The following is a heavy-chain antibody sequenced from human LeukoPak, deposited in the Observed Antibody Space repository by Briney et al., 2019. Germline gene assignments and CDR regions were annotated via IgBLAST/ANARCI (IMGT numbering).Heavy chain of an antibody. D-gene: IGHD3-16*01. CDR3: ARDWGY. J-gene: IGHJ4*02. CDR2: ISSSSSTI. V-gene: IGHV3-48*04. CDR1: GFTFSSYG. Sequence: PGGSLRLSCAASGFTFSSYGMHWVRQAPGKGLEWVSYISSSSSTIYYADSVKGRFTISRDNAKNSLYLQMNSLRAEDTAVYYCARDWGYWGQGTLVTVSS.